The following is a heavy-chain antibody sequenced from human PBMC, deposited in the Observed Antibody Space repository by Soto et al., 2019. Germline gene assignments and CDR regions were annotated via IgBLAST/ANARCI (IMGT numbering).Heavy chain of an antibody. V-gene: IGHV3-33*01. CDR3: ARERPAWGMGGMDV. Sequence: QVQLVESGGGVVQPGRSLRLSCAASGFTFSSYGMHWVRQAPGKGLEWVAVIWYDGSNKYYADSVKGRFTISRDNSKNTLYLQMNSLRAEDTAVYYCARERPAWGMGGMDVWGQGTTVTVSS. J-gene: IGHJ6*02. CDR1: GFTFSSYG. CDR2: IWYDGSNK. D-gene: IGHD2-8*01.